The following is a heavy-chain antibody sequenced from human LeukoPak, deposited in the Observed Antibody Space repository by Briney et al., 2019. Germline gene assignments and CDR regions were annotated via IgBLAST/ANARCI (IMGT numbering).Heavy chain of an antibody. CDR1: GFTFSSYW. J-gene: IGHJ3*02. Sequence: GGSLRLSCAASGFTFSSYWMTWVRQAPGRGLEWVANIKQDGSETYYVDSLKGRFTISRDNAKNSLYLQMNSLRAEDTAVYYCARLVYTKDAFDIWGRGTIVTVSS. D-gene: IGHD2-8*01. CDR3: ARLVYTKDAFDI. V-gene: IGHV3-7*01. CDR2: IKQDGSET.